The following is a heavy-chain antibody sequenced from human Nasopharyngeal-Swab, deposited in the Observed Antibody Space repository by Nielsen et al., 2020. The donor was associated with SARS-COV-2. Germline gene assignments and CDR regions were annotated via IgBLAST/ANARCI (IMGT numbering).Heavy chain of an antibody. J-gene: IGHJ6*02. Sequence: VRQMPGKGLEWVSGINWNGGSTGYADSVKGRFTISRDNAKNSLYLQMNSLRAEDTALYHCARDAEQPGDYYYGMDVWGQGTTVTVSS. CDR2: INWNGGST. D-gene: IGHD6-13*01. CDR3: ARDAEQPGDYYYGMDV. V-gene: IGHV3-20*01.